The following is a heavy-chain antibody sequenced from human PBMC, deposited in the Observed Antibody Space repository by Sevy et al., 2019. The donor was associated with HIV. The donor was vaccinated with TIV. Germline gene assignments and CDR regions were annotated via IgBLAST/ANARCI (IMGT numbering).Heavy chain of an antibody. D-gene: IGHD6-13*01. CDR3: VRAIAAAGSL. V-gene: IGHV3-7*01. Sequence: GGSLRLSCAASGFNLNSYWMSWVRQAPGKGLEWVANINQDRSVKYYVDSVKGRFTISRDNARNSLYLRMSSLRAEDTALYYCVRAIAAAGSLWGQGTLVTVSS. CDR2: INQDRSVK. CDR1: GFNLNSYW. J-gene: IGHJ4*02.